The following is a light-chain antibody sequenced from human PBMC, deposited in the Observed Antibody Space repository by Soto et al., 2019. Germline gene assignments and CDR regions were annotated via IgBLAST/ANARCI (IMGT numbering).Light chain of an antibody. Sequence: DIQMTQSPFSLSASVGDRVTISCQASQDIRNTLNWYQQKPGQAHKLLIYDASNLETGVPSKFSGSGSGTDFTVTISSLQPEDIATYYCLRYDTLPRYTFGQGTKLEIK. J-gene: IGKJ2*01. CDR1: QDIRNT. CDR2: DAS. CDR3: LRYDTLPRYT. V-gene: IGKV1-33*01.